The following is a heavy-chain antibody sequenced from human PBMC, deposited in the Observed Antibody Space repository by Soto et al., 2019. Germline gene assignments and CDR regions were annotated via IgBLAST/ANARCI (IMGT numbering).Heavy chain of an antibody. CDR3: VKDESINWYSGHFRH. V-gene: IGHV3-9*01. CDR1: GFTFDDYA. D-gene: IGHD6-13*01. Sequence: LRLSCAASGFTFDDYAMHWVRQVPGKGLEWVSGINWSSGSIGYADSVKGRFAISRDNAKNSLHLQVNSLRAEDTAFYYCVKDESINWYSGHFRHWGQGTLVTVSS. CDR2: INWSSGSI. J-gene: IGHJ1*01.